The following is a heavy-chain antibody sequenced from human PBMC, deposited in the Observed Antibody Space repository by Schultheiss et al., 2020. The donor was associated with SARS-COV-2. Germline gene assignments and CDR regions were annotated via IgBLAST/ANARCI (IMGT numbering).Heavy chain of an antibody. CDR1: GGSISSSNYY. CDR2: IYYSGST. J-gene: IGHJ6*02. V-gene: IGHV4-39*07. Sequence: SETLSLTCTVSGGSISSSNYYWGWIRQPPGKGLEWIGSIYYSGSTNYNPSLKSRVTISVDTSKNQFSLKLSSVTAADTAVYYCARDTNAYYDFWSGKYSGMDVWGRGTTVTVSS. CDR3: ARDTNAYYDFWSGKYSGMDV. D-gene: IGHD3-3*01.